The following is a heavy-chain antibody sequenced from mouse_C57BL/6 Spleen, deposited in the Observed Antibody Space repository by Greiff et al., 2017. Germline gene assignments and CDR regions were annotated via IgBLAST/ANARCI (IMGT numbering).Heavy chain of an antibody. CDR3: ALGYYGKGNFDY. V-gene: IGHV1-39*01. D-gene: IGHD2-1*01. J-gene: IGHJ2*01. Sequence: EVKLMESGPELVKPGASVKISCKASGYSFTDYNMNWVKQSNGKSLEWIGVINPNYGTTSYNQKFKGKATLTVDQSSSTAYMQLNSLTSEDSAVYYCALGYYGKGNFDYWGQGTTLTVSS. CDR2: INPNYGTT. CDR1: GYSFTDYN.